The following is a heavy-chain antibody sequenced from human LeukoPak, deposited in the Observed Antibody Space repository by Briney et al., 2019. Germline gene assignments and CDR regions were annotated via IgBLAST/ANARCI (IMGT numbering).Heavy chain of an antibody. Sequence: GGSLRLSCGASGFTFSSYAMSWVRQAPGKGLEWVSAISGSGGSTYYADSVKGRFTISRDNSKNTLYLQMNSLRAEDTAVYYCAKEEMRDGYNLDFDYWGQGTLVTVSS. J-gene: IGHJ4*02. D-gene: IGHD5-24*01. V-gene: IGHV3-23*01. CDR3: AKEEMRDGYNLDFDY. CDR1: GFTFSSYA. CDR2: ISGSGGST.